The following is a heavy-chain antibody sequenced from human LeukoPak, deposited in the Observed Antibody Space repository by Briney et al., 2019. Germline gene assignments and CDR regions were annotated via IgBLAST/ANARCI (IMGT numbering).Heavy chain of an antibody. CDR1: GGSISSGGYS. J-gene: IGHJ4*02. CDR3: ARRSLTYDGSGSYEGAFDY. D-gene: IGHD3-22*01. V-gene: IGHV4-31*03. CDR2: IYYSGST. Sequence: SETLSLTCTVSGGSISSGGYSWSWIRPHPGKGLEWIGYIYYSGSTYYNPSLESRVTISVDTSKNQFSLTLSSVTAADTAVYYCARRSLTYDGSGSYEGAFDYWGQGTLVTVSS.